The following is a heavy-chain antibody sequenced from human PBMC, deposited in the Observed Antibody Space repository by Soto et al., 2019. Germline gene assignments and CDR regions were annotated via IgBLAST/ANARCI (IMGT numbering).Heavy chain of an antibody. J-gene: IGHJ6*02. CDR3: ARDYTGYSSSWYRGYYYYGMDV. CDR1: GFTFSSYA. CDR2: ISYDGSNK. Sequence: PGGSLRLSCAASGFTFSSYAMHWVRQAPGKGLEWVAVISYDGSNKYYADSVKGRFTISRNNSKNTLYLQMNSLRAEDTAVYYCARDYTGYSSSWYRGYYYYGMDVWGQGTTVTVSS. V-gene: IGHV3-30-3*01. D-gene: IGHD6-13*01.